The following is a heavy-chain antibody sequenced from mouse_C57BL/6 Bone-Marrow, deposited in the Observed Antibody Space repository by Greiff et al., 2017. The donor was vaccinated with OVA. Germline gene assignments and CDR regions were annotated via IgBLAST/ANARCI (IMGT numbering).Heavy chain of an antibody. CDR1: GFNIKDDY. V-gene: IGHV14-4*01. J-gene: IGHJ3*01. Sequence: VHVKQSGAELVRPGASVKLSCTASGFNIKDDYMHWVKQRPEQGLEWIGWIDPENGDTEYASKFQGKATITADTSSNTAYLQLSSLTAEDTAVYYCTGWLPLAYWGQGTLVTVSA. CDR2: IDPENGDT. CDR3: TGWLPLAY. D-gene: IGHD2-3*01.